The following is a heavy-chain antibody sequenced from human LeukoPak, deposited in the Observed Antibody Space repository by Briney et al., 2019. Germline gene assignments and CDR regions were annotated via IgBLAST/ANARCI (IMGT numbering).Heavy chain of an antibody. CDR3: AKDDPPGSGGSCFDY. Sequence: GGSLRLSCAASGFTFSSYAMSWVRQAPGKGLEWVSAISGSGGSTYYADSVKVRFTISGENSKNTLYLQMNSLRAEDTAVYYCAKDDPPGSGGSCFDYWGQGTLVTVSS. V-gene: IGHV3-23*01. CDR1: GFTFSSYA. D-gene: IGHD2-15*01. J-gene: IGHJ4*02. CDR2: ISGSGGST.